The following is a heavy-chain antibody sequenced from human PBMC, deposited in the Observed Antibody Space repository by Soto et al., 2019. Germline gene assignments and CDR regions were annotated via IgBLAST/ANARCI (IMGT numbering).Heavy chain of an antibody. CDR3: AKDWGTDYDIPFAFDP. V-gene: IGHV3-23*01. D-gene: IGHD3-9*01. CDR2: ISGSGDTT. Sequence: EVQLLESGGGLVQPGGSLRLSCAASGFIFSTHAMSWLRQAPGKGLEWVSVISGSGDTTYYADSVKGRFTISRDNSKNTLSLQMNSLRAEDTALDYCAKDWGTDYDIPFAFDPWGQGTMVTVSS. J-gene: IGHJ3*01. CDR1: GFIFSTHA.